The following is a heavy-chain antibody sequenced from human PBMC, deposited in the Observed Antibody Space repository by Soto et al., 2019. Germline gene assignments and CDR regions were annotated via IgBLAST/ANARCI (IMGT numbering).Heavy chain of an antibody. CDR1: GGSISSHY. D-gene: IGHD6-25*01. CDR3: VRGEDVSGERENWFDP. Sequence: SETLSLTCTVSGGSISSHYWSWIRQSPGKGLEWIGYLSFRGSTSYNPSLKSRVTISRDTSKNQFFLKLTSVTAADTTVYYCVRGEDVSGERENWFDPWGQGTLLTVSS. J-gene: IGHJ5*02. V-gene: IGHV4-59*11. CDR2: LSFRGST.